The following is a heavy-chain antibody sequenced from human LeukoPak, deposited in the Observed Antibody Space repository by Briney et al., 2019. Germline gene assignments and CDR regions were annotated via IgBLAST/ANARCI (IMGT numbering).Heavy chain of an antibody. D-gene: IGHD3-10*01. Sequence: PSETLSLTCTVSVYSITRGYYWGWIRQPPGKGLEWIGSIHHSGNTYYNPSLKSRVTISVDTSKNQFSLKLSSVTAADTAVYYCARAVGSGSFQTYYYYMDVWGKGTTVTISS. CDR2: IHHSGNT. V-gene: IGHV4-38-2*02. CDR1: VYSITRGYY. CDR3: ARAVGSGSFQTYYYYMDV. J-gene: IGHJ6*03.